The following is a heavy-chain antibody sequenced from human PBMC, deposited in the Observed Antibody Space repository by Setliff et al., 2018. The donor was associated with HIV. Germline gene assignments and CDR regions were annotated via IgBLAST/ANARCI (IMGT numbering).Heavy chain of an antibody. D-gene: IGHD6-19*01. CDR1: GFTFSSYS. CDR2: ISSSSSTI. CDR3: ARDSGGWYPTGDYYYYYMDV. Sequence: GSVRLSCAASGFTFSSYSMNWVRQAPGKGLEWVSYISSSSSTIYYADSVKGRFTISRDNAKNSLYLQMNSLRAEDTAVYYCARDSGGWYPTGDYYYYYMDVWGKGTTVTVSS. J-gene: IGHJ6*03. V-gene: IGHV3-48*01.